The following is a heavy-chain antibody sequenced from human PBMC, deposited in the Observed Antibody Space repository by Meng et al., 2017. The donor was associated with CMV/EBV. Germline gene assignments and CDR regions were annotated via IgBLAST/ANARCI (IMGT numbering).Heavy chain of an antibody. CDR2: INHSGST. CDR3: ARGVGATGKANY. CDR1: GGSFSGYY. D-gene: IGHD1-26*01. Sequence: QRQLQQWGQGLLKPSVTLSLTCAVYGGSFSGYYWSWIRQPPGKGLEWIGEINHSGSTNYNPSLKSRVTISVDTSKNQFSLKLSSVTAADTAVYYCARGVGATGKANYWGQGTLVTVSS. V-gene: IGHV4-34*01. J-gene: IGHJ4*02.